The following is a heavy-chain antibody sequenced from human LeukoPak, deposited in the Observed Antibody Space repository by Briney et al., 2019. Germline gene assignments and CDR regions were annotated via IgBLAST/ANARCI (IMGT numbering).Heavy chain of an antibody. J-gene: IGHJ3*02. Sequence: PGGSLRLSCAASGFTFGSSWMHWVRQAPGKGLVWVSTISSDESTTRYADSVKGRFTISRDNAQNTLFLQMNSLRAEDTAVYYCGRNFQNALDIWGQGAMVTVSS. CDR1: GFTFGSSW. CDR3: GRNFQNALDI. V-gene: IGHV3-74*01. CDR2: ISSDESTT. D-gene: IGHD1-7*01.